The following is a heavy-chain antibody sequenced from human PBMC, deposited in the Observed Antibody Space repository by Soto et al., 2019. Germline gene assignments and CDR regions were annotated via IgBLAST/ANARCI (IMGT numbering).Heavy chain of an antibody. J-gene: IGHJ4*02. CDR3: ARVVAVAGYVAWQCNDY. CDR2: IKQDGSEK. D-gene: IGHD6-19*01. V-gene: IGHV3-7*05. Sequence: PGGSLRLSCAASGFTFSSYWMSWVRQAPGKGLEWVANIKQDGSEKYYVDSVKGRFTISRDNAKNSLYLQMNSLRAEDTAVYYCARVVAVAGYVAWQCNDYWGQGTRGTLSS. CDR1: GFTFSSYW.